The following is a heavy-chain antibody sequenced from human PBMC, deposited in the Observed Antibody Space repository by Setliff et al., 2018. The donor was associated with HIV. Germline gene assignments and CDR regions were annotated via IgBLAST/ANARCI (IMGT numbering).Heavy chain of an antibody. CDR2: ISPYNGNT. CDR3: ARANYDILTAFEGEWDY. J-gene: IGHJ4*02. V-gene: IGHV1-18*01. Sequence: ASVKVSCKASGYSFASYDITWVRQAPGQGLEWMGWISPYNGNTNYAQKLQGRATMTTDTSTSTAYMELRSLSSDDTAVYYCARANYDILTAFEGEWDYWGQGTLVTVSS. CDR1: GYSFASYD. D-gene: IGHD3-9*01.